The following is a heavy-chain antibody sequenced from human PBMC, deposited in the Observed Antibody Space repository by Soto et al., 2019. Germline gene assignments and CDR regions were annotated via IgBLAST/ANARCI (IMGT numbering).Heavy chain of an antibody. D-gene: IGHD2-2*01. J-gene: IGHJ6*02. Sequence: PGGSLRLSCAASGFTFSSYSMNWVRQAPGKGLEWVSSISSSSSYIYYADSVKGRFTISRDNAKNSLYLQMNSLRAEDTAVYYCARNMPTKIRSRPYGMDVWGQGTAVTVSS. CDR1: GFTFSSYS. V-gene: IGHV3-21*01. CDR2: ISSSSSYI. CDR3: ARNMPTKIRSRPYGMDV.